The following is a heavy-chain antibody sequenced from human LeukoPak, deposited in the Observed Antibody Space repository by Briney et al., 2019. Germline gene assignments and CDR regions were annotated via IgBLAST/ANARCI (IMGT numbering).Heavy chain of an antibody. D-gene: IGHD1-7*01. CDR2: IYYSGST. V-gene: IGHV4-61*01. CDR1: GGSISSSSHY. Sequence: SETLSLTCTVSGGSISSSSHYWSWIRQPPGEGLEWIGYIYYSGSTNYNPSLKSRVTMSVDTSKNQFSLKLSSVTAADTAVYYCARVPGGGTAANWGQGTMVTVSS. CDR3: ARVPGGGTAAN. J-gene: IGHJ3*01.